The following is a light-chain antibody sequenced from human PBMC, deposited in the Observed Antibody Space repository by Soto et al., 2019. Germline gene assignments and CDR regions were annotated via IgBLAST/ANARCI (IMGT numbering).Light chain of an antibody. CDR3: QHYNSYPYS. CDR2: QAS. CDR1: QTINEW. Sequence: DIQMTQSPSTLSASVGERVTITCRASQTINEWLAWYQQKIGKAPKVLIYQASTLASAVPSRFSGSGSGTTFTLTISSLQPDDSATYYCQHYNSYPYSFCQGTKLEI. V-gene: IGKV1-5*03. J-gene: IGKJ2*03.